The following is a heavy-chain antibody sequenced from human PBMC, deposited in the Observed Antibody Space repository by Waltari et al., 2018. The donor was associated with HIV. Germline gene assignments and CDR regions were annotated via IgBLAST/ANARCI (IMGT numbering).Heavy chain of an antibody. CDR1: GASHNNDY. V-gene: IGHV4-59*03. J-gene: IGHJ4*02. D-gene: IGHD2-15*01. Sequence: EESGPGLVKTAETLFLTCNVSGASHNNDYWSWIRQSPQNGLQWIALFSFTWVVNYNPSLRARLTLFKDASTNQFSFKLTSVTPAATAVYYCVRLIYESSWCFFHSAGPYYFDCWGQGLPVTVSS. CDR2: SFTWVV. CDR3: VRLIYESSWCFFHSAGPYYFDC.